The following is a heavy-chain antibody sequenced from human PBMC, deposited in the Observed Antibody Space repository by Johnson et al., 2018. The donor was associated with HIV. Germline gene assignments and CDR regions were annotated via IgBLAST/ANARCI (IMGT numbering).Heavy chain of an antibody. CDR2: ISWNSGSI. CDR3: AREATYWDDSSGSPYAFDI. D-gene: IGHD3-22*01. CDR1: GFTFDDYA. V-gene: IGHV3-9*01. J-gene: IGHJ3*02. Sequence: VQLVESGGGLVQPGRSLRLSCAASGFTFDDYAMHWVRQAPGKGLEWVSGISWNSGSIGYADSVKGRFTISRDSAKNSLYMQMNSLRAEDTAVYYCAREATYWDDSSGSPYAFDIWGQGTMVTVSS.